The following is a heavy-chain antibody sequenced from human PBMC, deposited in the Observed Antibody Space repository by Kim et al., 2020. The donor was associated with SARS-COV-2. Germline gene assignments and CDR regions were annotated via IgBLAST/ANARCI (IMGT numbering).Heavy chain of an antibody. D-gene: IGHD6-19*01. CDR3: ARDLRSSGWYEMNWFDP. V-gene: IGHV6-1*01. CDR1: GDSVSSNSAA. Sequence: SQTLSLTCAISGDSVSSNSAAWNWIRQSPSRGLEWLGRTYYRSKWYNDYAVSVKSRITINPDTSKNQFSLQLNSVTPEDTAVYYCARDLRSSGWYEMNWFDPWGQGTLVTVSS. CDR2: TYYRSKWYN. J-gene: IGHJ5*02.